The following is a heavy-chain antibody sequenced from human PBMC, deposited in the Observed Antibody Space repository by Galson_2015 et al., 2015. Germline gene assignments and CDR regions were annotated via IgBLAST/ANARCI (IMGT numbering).Heavy chain of an antibody. Sequence: SLRLSCAASEFTFGSYSMNWVRQAPGKGLEWLSYISSSGSTIYYTDSVKGRFTISRDNAKNSLLLQMNSLRDEDTAVYYCARDDGRVSRKLDYWGQGTLVTVSS. CDR3: ARDDGRVSRKLDY. CDR2: ISSSGSTI. D-gene: IGHD3-10*02. J-gene: IGHJ4*02. V-gene: IGHV3-48*02. CDR1: EFTFGSYS.